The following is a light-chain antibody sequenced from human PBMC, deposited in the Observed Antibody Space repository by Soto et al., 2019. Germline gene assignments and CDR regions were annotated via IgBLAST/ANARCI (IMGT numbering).Light chain of an antibody. Sequence: EIVLTQSPGTLFLSPGERATLSCRASQSVSSSYLAWYQQKPGQAPRLLIYGASSRATGIPDRFSGSGSGTDFTLTISRLEPEDFAVYYCQQYGSSPGFGQGTKVEIK. V-gene: IGKV3-20*01. CDR2: GAS. J-gene: IGKJ1*01. CDR1: QSVSSSY. CDR3: QQYGSSPG.